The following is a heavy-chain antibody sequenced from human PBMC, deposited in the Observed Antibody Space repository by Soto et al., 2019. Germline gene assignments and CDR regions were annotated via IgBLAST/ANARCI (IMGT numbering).Heavy chain of an antibody. CDR1: GYTFTSYA. D-gene: IGHD6-19*01. J-gene: IGHJ4*02. CDR2: INSGNGDT. V-gene: IGHV1-3*01. CDR3: ASRPGLEQWLVLDY. Sequence: QVQLVQSGAEVKKAGASVKVSCKASGYTFTSYAVNWVRQAPGQRLEWVGWINSGNGDTRYSEEFQNRVTITRDTSATTGYVELTSLTSEDTAVYYCASRPGLEQWLVLDYWGQGTLVTVSS.